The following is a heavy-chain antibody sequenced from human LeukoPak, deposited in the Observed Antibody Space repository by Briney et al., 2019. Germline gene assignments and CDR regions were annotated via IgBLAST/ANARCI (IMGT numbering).Heavy chain of an antibody. V-gene: IGHV4-59*01. CDR1: GDSISRYY. CDR3: VRGAYSGYDYHYYYIDV. CDR2: IYYSGTT. J-gene: IGHJ6*03. D-gene: IGHD5-12*01. Sequence: PSETLSLTCTVSGDSISRYYWTWIRQPPGKGLERIGYIYYSGTTNYNPSLKSRVTMSVDLSNDQFSLSLSSVTTADTAVYYCVRGAYSGYDYHYYYIDVWGRGTTVSVSS.